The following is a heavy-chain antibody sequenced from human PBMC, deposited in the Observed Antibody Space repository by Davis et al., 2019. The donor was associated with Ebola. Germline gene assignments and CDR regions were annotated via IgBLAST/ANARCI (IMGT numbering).Heavy chain of an antibody. CDR1: GFTFDDYA. D-gene: IGHD3-16*01. CDR3: AKANGGNYYYGMDV. Sequence: GGSLRLSCAASGFTFDDYAMHWVRQAPGKGLEWVSGISWNSGSIGYADSVKGRFTISRDNSKNTLYLQMNSLRAEDTAVYYCAKANGGNYYYGMDVWGQGTTITVSS. V-gene: IGHV3-9*01. J-gene: IGHJ6*02. CDR2: ISWNSGSI.